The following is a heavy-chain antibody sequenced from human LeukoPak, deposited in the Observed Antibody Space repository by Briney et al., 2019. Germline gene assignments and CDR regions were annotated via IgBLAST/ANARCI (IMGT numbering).Heavy chain of an antibody. CDR2: ISSSSSTI. D-gene: IGHD4-17*01. CDR3: ARVWHDYGDPGGDY. J-gene: IGHJ4*02. CDR1: GFTFSSYS. Sequence: GGSLRLSCAASGFTFSSYSMNWVRQAPGKGLEWLSYISSSSSTIYHADSVKGRFTISRDNAKNSLYLQMNSLRAEDTAVYYCARVWHDYGDPGGDYWGQGTLVTVSS. V-gene: IGHV3-48*04.